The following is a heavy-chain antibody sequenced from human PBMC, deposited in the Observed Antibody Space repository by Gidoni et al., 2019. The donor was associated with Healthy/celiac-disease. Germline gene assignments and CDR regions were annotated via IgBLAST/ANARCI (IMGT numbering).Heavy chain of an antibody. CDR3: AKEKAHGYCSSTSCQGWYFDL. V-gene: IGHV3-9*01. D-gene: IGHD2-2*03. CDR2: ISWNSGSR. Sequence: EVQLVESGGGLVQPGRSLRLSCAASGFTFDDYAMPWVRHAPGKGLEWVSGISWNSGSRGYADSVKGRFTISRDNAKNSLYLQMNSLRAEDTALYYCAKEKAHGYCSSTSCQGWYFDLWGRGTLVTVSS. J-gene: IGHJ2*01. CDR1: GFTFDDYA.